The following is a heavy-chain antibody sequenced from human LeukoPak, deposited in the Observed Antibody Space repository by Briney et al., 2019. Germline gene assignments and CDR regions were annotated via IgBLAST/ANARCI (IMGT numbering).Heavy chain of an antibody. J-gene: IGHJ5*02. CDR3: ARDYIDSSGYVGVGWFDP. CDR2: IYYSGST. Sequence: PSETLSLTCTVSGGSISSGGYYWSWIRQHPGKGLEWIGYIYYSGSTYYNPSLKSRVTISVDTSKNQFSPKLSSVTAADTAVYYCARDYIDSSGYVGVGWFDPWGQGTLVTVSS. CDR1: GGSISSGGYY. V-gene: IGHV4-31*03. D-gene: IGHD3-22*01.